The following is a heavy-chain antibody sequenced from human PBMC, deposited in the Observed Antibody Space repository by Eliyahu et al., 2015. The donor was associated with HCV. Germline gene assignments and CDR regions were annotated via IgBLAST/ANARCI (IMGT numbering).Heavy chain of an antibody. CDR1: GXTFTVXX. Sequence: QVQLVQSGAEVKKPGASVKXSCKXSGXTFTVXXMHWVXQAPGQGXEWMGRINPNXGGTNXAPKFRGRVTMTRDTSISTAYMDLSRLRSDDTAVYYCARDVDRRTIFGVVTTQVSWGQGTLVTVSS. CDR2: INPNXGGT. V-gene: IGHV1-2*06. CDR3: ARDVDRRTIFGVVTTQVS. D-gene: IGHD3-3*01. J-gene: IGHJ5*02.